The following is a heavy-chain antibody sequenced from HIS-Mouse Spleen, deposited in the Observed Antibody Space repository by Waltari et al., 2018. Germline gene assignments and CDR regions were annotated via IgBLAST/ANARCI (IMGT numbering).Heavy chain of an antibody. CDR1: GDSISSSSYY. V-gene: IGHV4-39*07. Sequence: QLQLQESGPGLVKPSETLSLTCTVSGDSISSSSYYWGWIRQPPGKGLEWIGCIYYSGGTYYTPSLKSRVTISVDTSKNQFSLKLSSVTAADTAVYYCAREIPYSSSWYDWYFDLRGRGTLVTVSS. D-gene: IGHD6-13*01. CDR2: IYYSGGT. CDR3: AREIPYSSSWYDWYFDL. J-gene: IGHJ2*01.